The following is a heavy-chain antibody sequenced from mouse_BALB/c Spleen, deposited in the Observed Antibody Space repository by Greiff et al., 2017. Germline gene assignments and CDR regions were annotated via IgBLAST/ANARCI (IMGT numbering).Heavy chain of an antibody. V-gene: IGHV1S81*02. Sequence: QVHVKQSGAELVKPGASVKLSCKASGYTFTSYYMYWVKQRPGQGLEWIGEINPSNGGTNFNEKFKSKATLTVDKSSSTAYMQLSSLTSEDSAVYYCTRQRYYGSLYAMDYWGQGTSVTVSS. D-gene: IGHD1-1*01. CDR1: GYTFTSYY. CDR2: INPSNGGT. CDR3: TRQRYYGSLYAMDY. J-gene: IGHJ4*01.